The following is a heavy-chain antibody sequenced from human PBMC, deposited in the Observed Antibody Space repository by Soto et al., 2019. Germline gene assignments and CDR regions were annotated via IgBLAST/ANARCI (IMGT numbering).Heavy chain of an antibody. Sequence: PGGSLRLSCAASGFTFSSYGMHWVRQAPGKGLEWVAVISYDGSNKYYADSVKGRFTISRDNSKNTLYLQMNSLRAEDTAVYYCAKDLDYYDSSGYYWGQGTLVTVSS. J-gene: IGHJ4*02. CDR3: AKDLDYYDSSGYY. CDR1: GFTFSSYG. D-gene: IGHD3-22*01. V-gene: IGHV3-30*18. CDR2: ISYDGSNK.